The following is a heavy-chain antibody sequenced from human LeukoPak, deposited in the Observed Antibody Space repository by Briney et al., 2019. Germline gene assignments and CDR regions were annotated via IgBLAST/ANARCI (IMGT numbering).Heavy chain of an antibody. CDR3: AKGQDVLRYFDWLSTTQIFDY. CDR1: GFTFSSYA. D-gene: IGHD3-9*01. V-gene: IGHV3-23*01. CDR2: ISGSSGST. Sequence: GGSLRLSCAASGFTFSSYAMSWVRQAPGKGLEWVSAISGSSGSTYYADSVKGRFTISRDNSKNTLYLQMNSLRAEDTAVYYCAKGQDVLRYFDWLSTTQIFDYWGQGTLVTVSS. J-gene: IGHJ4*02.